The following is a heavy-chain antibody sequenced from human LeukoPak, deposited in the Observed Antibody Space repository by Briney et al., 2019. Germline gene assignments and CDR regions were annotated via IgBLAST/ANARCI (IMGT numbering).Heavy chain of an antibody. CDR2: IIPIFGTA. V-gene: IGHV1-69*05. Sequence: ASVKVSCKASGGTFSSYAISWVRQAPGQGLEWMGGIIPIFGTANYAQKFQGRVTITTDESTSTAYTELSSLRSEDTAVYYCARAHYASSNIKVPFDVWGKGTTVTVSS. CDR1: GGTFSSYA. D-gene: IGHD3-22*01. J-gene: IGHJ6*04. CDR3: ARAHYASSNIKVPFDV.